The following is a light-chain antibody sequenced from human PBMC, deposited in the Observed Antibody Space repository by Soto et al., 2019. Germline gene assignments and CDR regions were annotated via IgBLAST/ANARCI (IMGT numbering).Light chain of an antibody. Sequence: DIQMTQSPASMSASVGDRVSITCRASQDISIYLAWYQQKPGEVPTLLIYGASTLHSGVPSRFSGSGSGTEFTLTISSLQPEDVATYYCQKYDYGTFSFGPGTKVDIK. J-gene: IGKJ3*01. CDR3: QKYDYGTFS. CDR2: GAS. V-gene: IGKV1-27*01. CDR1: QDISIY.